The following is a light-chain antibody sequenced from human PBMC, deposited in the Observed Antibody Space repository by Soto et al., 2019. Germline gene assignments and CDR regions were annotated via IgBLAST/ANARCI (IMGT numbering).Light chain of an antibody. J-gene: IGLJ1*01. CDR3: SSYTSSRTLV. CDR2: EVS. CDR1: SNDVGGYNY. Sequence: QSALTQPASVSGSPGQSITISCTGTSNDVGGYNYVSWYQQHPGKAPKLMIYEVSNRPSGVSNRFSGSKSGNTASLTISGLQAEDEADYYCSSYTSSRTLVFGTGTKVTVL. V-gene: IGLV2-14*01.